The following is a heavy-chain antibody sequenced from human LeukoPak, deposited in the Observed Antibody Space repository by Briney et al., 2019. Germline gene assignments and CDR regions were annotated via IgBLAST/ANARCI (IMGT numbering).Heavy chain of an antibody. CDR2: ITSSGTTI. CDR3: ARGGLRHAV. D-gene: IGHD2-15*01. CDR1: GFTFGSFA. J-gene: IGHJ6*02. Sequence: AGGSLSLSWAASGFTFGSFALGWFGQAQGRGLEWVSYITSSGTTIYYADSVKGRFTISRDNAKNSLYLQMNSLRAEDTAVYYCARGGLRHAVWGQGTTVTVSS. V-gene: IGHV3-11*01.